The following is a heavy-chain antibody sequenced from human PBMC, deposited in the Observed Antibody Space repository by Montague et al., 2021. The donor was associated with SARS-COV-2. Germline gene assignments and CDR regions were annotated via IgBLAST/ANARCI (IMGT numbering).Heavy chain of an antibody. J-gene: IGHJ4*02. Sequence: TLSLTYTVSGGSISSGSYYWSWIRQPAGKGLEWIGRIYTSGTTDYSFSLKSRVIISVDTSKNQFSLKLTSVTAADTAVYYCARAHSGSWAHLDNWGQGSLVTVSS. CDR3: ARAHSGSWAHLDN. D-gene: IGHD5-12*01. V-gene: IGHV4-61*02. CDR1: GGSISSGSYY. CDR2: IYTSGTT.